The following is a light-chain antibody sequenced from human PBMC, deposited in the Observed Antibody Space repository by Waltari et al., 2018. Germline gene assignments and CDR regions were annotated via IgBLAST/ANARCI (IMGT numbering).Light chain of an antibody. CDR1: SRDIGGYNP. CDR2: DVT. V-gene: IGLV2-14*03. CDR3: MSHTDANTWV. J-gene: IGLJ3*02. Sequence: QSALTQPASVSGSPGQSITISCTGTSRDIGGYNPVSWYQQYPGKAPKVMIYDVTNRPSGIPDRFSGSKSGSTASLSISGLQPEDEADYYCMSHTDANTWVFGGGTKLTVL.